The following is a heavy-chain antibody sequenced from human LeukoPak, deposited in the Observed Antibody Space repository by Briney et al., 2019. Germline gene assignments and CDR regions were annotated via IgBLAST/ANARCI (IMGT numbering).Heavy chain of an antibody. CDR2: ISFDGGNK. CDR3: ARDRSSGDAFDI. V-gene: IGHV3-30*04. CDR1: GFTFSSYA. Sequence: GGSLRLSCAASGFTFSSYAMHWVRQAPGKGLEWVADISFDGGNKYYADSVKGRFTISRDNSKNTLYLQMNRLRAEDTAVYYCARDRSSGDAFDIWGQGTMVTVSS. D-gene: IGHD3-22*01. J-gene: IGHJ3*02.